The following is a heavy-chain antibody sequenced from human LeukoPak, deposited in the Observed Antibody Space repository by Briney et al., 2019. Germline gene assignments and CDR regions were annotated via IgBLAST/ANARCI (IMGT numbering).Heavy chain of an antibody. J-gene: IGHJ4*02. CDR3: ARVIFD. CDR2: MYGGGST. D-gene: IGHD2-15*01. CDR1: GFNVSTNY. V-gene: IGHV3-66*01. Sequence: GGSLRLSCAGSGFNVSTNYMSWVRQAPGKGLDWVSVMYGGGSTYYADSVKGRFTISRDNSNNTLYLQMNSLRAEDTAMYYCARVIFDWGQGALVTVSA.